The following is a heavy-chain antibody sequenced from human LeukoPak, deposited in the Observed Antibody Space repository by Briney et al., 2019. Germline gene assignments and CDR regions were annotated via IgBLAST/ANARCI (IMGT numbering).Heavy chain of an antibody. J-gene: IGHJ2*01. V-gene: IGHV3-9*01. CDR3: TRRAARWQFDL. CDR1: GFNFDDYA. CDR2: INWKTGNG. Sequence: PGRSLRLSCAVSGFNFDDYAMHWVRQAPGRGLEWVSGINWKTGNGIYADSVKGRFTISRDNAKNSLCLQMSSLRAEDTALYYCTRRAARWQFDLWGRGTLLTVSS. D-gene: IGHD5-24*01.